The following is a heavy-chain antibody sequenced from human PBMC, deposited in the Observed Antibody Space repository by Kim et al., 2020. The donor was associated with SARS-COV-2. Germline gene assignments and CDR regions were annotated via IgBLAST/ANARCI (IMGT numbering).Heavy chain of an antibody. Sequence: SETLSLICTVSGGSISSSSYYWGWIRQPPGKGLEWIGSIYYSGSTYYNPSLKSRVTISVDTSKNQFSLKLSSVTAADTAVYYCARDRYYDSSGYYGASDAFDIWGQGTMVTVSS. V-gene: IGHV4-39*07. D-gene: IGHD3-22*01. CDR3: ARDRYYDSSGYYGASDAFDI. J-gene: IGHJ3*02. CDR2: IYYSGST. CDR1: GGSISSSSYY.